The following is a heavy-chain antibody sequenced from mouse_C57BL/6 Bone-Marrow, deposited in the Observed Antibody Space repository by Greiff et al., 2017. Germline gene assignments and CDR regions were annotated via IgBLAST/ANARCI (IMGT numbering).Heavy chain of an antibody. D-gene: IGHD1-1*01. Sequence: EVQLQQSGPGMVKPSQSLSLTCTVTGYSITSGYDWHWIRHFPGNKLEWMGYISYSGSTNYNPSLKSRISITHDTSKNHFFLKLNSVTTEDTATDYCAREDYGYAMDYWGQGTSVTVSS. V-gene: IGHV3-1*01. J-gene: IGHJ4*01. CDR1: GYSITSGYD. CDR2: ISYSGST. CDR3: AREDYGYAMDY.